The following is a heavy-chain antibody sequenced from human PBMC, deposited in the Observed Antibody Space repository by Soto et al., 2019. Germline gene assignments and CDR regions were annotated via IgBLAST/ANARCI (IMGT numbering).Heavy chain of an antibody. CDR1: GFTFSSYG. V-gene: IGHV3-30*18. D-gene: IGHD2-15*01. CDR2: ISYDGSNK. CDR3: AKRGPGGLGRYYYGMDV. J-gene: IGHJ6*02. Sequence: QVQLVESGGGVVQPGRSLRLSCAASGFTFSSYGMHWVRQAPGKGLEWVAVISYDGSNKYYADSVKGRFTISRDNSKNTLYLQMNSLRAEDTALYYCAKRGPGGLGRYYYGMDVWGQGTTVTVSS.